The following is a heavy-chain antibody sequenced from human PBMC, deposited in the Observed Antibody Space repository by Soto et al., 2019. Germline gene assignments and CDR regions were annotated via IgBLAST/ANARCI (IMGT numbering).Heavy chain of an antibody. J-gene: IGHJ6*03. CDR3: ERGGSRHYYYSYMDV. Sequence: GGSLRLSCAASGFTFSSYDMHWVRQATGKGLEWVSAIGTAGDTYYPGSVKGRFTISRENAKNSLYLQMNSLRAGDTAVYYCERGGSRHYYYSYMDVWGKGTTVTVS. CDR1: GFTFSSYD. CDR2: IGTAGDT. V-gene: IGHV3-13*01.